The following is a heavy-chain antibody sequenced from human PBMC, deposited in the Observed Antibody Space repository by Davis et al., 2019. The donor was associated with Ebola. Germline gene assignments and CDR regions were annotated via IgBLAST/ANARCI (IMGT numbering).Heavy chain of an antibody. CDR2: IIPIFGTA. Sequence: SVKVSCKASGYTFTSYDINWVRQAPGQGLEWMGGIIPIFGTANYAQKFQGRVTITADESTSTAYMELSSLRSEDTAVYYCARSGAETTGFGRYYYYGMDVWGQGTTVTVSS. V-gene: IGHV1-69*13. CDR1: GYTFTSYD. J-gene: IGHJ6*02. CDR3: ARSGAETTGFGRYYYYGMDV. D-gene: IGHD4-11*01.